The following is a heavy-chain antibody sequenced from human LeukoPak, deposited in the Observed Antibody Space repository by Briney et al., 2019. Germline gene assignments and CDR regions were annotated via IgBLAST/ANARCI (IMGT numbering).Heavy chain of an antibody. J-gene: IGHJ5*02. D-gene: IGHD6-19*01. V-gene: IGHV3-48*03. CDR1: GFTFKSYE. CDR2: ISSGGTTI. CDR3: VRSLTIAVAGTDL. Sequence: PGGSKTLSCSVSGFTFKSYEMNWVRLAPGKGLEWIAYISSGGTTIFYADSVKGRFTVSRDNDKSLLHLQMNSLSADDTATYYCVRSLTIAVAGTDLWGQGTVVTVS.